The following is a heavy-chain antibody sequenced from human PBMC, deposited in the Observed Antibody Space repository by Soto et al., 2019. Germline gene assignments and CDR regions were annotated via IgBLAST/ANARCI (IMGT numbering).Heavy chain of an antibody. V-gene: IGHV3-11*03. D-gene: IGHD2-21*01. Sequence: ESGGGLVKPGGSLRLACAASGFSFGDSYMSWVRQAPGKGLEWLSYISGGSSYTNYADSVKGRFTISRDNAKRSLYLEMNSLRADDTAVDDGAKTIVDASGYDLDHWGQGNLVTVSS. CDR1: GFSFGDSY. CDR3: AKTIVDASGYDLDH. CDR2: ISGGSSYT. J-gene: IGHJ4*02.